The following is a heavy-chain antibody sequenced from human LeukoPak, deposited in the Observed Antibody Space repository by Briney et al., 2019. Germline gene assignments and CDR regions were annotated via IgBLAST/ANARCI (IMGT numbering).Heavy chain of an antibody. CDR3: ARGGPPYYDFWSGYYHYYFDY. Sequence: NPGGSLRPSCAASGFTFSDYYMSWIRQAPGKGLEWVSYISSSGSTIYYADSVKGRFTISRDNAKNSLYLQMNSLRAEDTAVYYCARGGPPYYDFWSGYYHYYFDYWGQGTLVTVSS. J-gene: IGHJ4*02. CDR2: ISSSGSTI. D-gene: IGHD3-3*01. CDR1: GFTFSDYY. V-gene: IGHV3-11*04.